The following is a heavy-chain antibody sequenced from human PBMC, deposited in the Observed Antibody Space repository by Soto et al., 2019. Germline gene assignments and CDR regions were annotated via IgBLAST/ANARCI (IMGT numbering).Heavy chain of an antibody. CDR1: GFTFSSYG. D-gene: IGHD2-2*01. J-gene: IGHJ4*02. CDR2: ISYDGSNK. V-gene: IGHV3-30*18. Sequence: GSLRLSCAASGFTFSSYGMHWVRQAPGKELEWVAVISYDGSNKYYADSVKGRFTISRDNSKNTLYLQMNSLRAEDTAVYYCAKGGYCSSTSCPASLDHWGQGTLVTVSS. CDR3: AKGGYCSSTSCPASLDH.